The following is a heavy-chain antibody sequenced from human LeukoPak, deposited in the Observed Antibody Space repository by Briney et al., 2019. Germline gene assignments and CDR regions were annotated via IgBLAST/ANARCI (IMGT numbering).Heavy chain of an antibody. J-gene: IGHJ4*02. D-gene: IGHD3-22*01. CDR3: ATYYYDSSGLYYFDY. CDR1: GYTFTGYY. Sequence: ASVKVSCKASGYTFTGYYMHWVRQAPGQGLEWMGWINPNSGGTNYAQKFQGRVTMTRDTSIGTAYMELSRLRSDDTAVYYCATYYYDSSGLYYFDYWGQGTLVTVSS. V-gene: IGHV1-2*02. CDR2: INPNSGGT.